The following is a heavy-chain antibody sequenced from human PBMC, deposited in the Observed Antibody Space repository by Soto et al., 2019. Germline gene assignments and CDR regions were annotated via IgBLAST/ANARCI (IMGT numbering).Heavy chain of an antibody. CDR1: GFSFADYT. CDR3: AKEGSSAWYFDY. Sequence: PGESLRLSCAASGFSFADYTMHWVRQAPGKGLEWVSLISWDSSNSYSADSVKGRFTISRDNSKNSLYLQMNSLRTEDTALYYCAKEGSSAWYFDYWGQGT. J-gene: IGHJ4*02. V-gene: IGHV3-43*01. CDR2: ISWDSSNS. D-gene: IGHD6-19*01.